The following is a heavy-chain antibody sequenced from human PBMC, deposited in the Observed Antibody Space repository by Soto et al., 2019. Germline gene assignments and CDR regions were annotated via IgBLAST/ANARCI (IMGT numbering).Heavy chain of an antibody. D-gene: IGHD5-12*01. V-gene: IGHV3-64*01. CDR1: GFTFSSYA. CDR3: ARGGRGYEFDY. Sequence: EVQLVESGRGLVQPGGSLRLSCAASGFTFSSYAMHWVRQAPGKGLEYVSAISSNGGSTYYANSVKGRFTISRDNSKNTLYLQMGSLRAEDMAVYYCARGGRGYEFDYWGQGTLVTVSS. CDR2: ISSNGGST. J-gene: IGHJ4*02.